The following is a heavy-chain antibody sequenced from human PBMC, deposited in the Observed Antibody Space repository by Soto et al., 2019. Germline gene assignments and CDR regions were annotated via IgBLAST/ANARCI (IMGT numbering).Heavy chain of an antibody. CDR1: GYTFSDYY. D-gene: IGHD3-3*01. CDR2: IDTSSTKI. V-gene: IGHV3-11*01. Sequence: QVQLVEAGGDLVKRGGSLRLSCAASGYTFSDYYMSWIRQAPGKGLEWMSYIDTSSTKIYYADSVKGRFTISRDNAKNSLYVEMNRLRDEDTAVYYCASNYDMWSVYLSPVDYWGQGTLVTVSS. CDR3: ASNYDMWSVYLSPVDY. J-gene: IGHJ4*02.